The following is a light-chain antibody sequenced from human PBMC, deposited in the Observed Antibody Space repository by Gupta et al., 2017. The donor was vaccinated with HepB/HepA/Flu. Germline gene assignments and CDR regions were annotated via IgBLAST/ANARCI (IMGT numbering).Light chain of an antibody. V-gene: IGLV1-44*01. CDR2: SNN. CDR3: AAWDDSLNGPI. J-gene: IGLJ2*01. CDR1: SSNIGSNT. Sequence: QSVLTQPPSASGPPGQRVTISCSGSSSNIGSNTVNWYQQLPGTAPKLLIYSNNQRPSGVPDRFSGSKSGTSASLAISGRQSEDEADYYWAAWDDSLNGPIFGGGTKLTVL.